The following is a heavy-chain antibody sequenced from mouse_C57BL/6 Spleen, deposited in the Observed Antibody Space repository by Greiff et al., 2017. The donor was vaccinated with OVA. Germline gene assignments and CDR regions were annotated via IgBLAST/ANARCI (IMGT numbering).Heavy chain of an antibody. Sequence: QVQLQQPGAELVMPGASVKLSCKASGYTFTSYWMHWVKQRPGQGLEWIGEIDPSDSYTNYNQKFKGKSTLTVDKSSSTAYMQLSSLTSEDSAVYYCARVGYYWFAYWGQGTLVTVSA. CDR3: ARVGYYWFAY. CDR2: IDPSDSYT. V-gene: IGHV1-69*01. CDR1: GYTFTSYW. D-gene: IGHD2-3*01. J-gene: IGHJ3*01.